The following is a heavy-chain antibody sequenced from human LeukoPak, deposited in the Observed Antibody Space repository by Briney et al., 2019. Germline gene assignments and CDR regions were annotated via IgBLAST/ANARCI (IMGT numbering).Heavy chain of an antibody. Sequence: ASVKVSCKASGYTFTSYGISWVRQAPGQGLEWMGWISAYNGNTNYAQKLQGRVTMTTDTSTSIAYMELRSLRSDDTAVYYCARARAATILSPTDYWGQGTPVTVSS. CDR2: ISAYNGNT. J-gene: IGHJ4*02. CDR1: GYTFTSYG. D-gene: IGHD5-12*01. CDR3: ARARAATILSPTDY. V-gene: IGHV1-18*01.